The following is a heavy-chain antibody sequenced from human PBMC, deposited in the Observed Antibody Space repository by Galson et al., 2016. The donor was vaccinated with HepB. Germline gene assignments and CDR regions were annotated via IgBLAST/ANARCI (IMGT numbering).Heavy chain of an antibody. CDR1: GFAFSNYG. CDR2: ISYDGRNT. V-gene: IGHV3-30*18. Sequence: SLRLSCAASGFAFSNYGMYWVRQAPGKGLEWVALISYDGRNTFYTHSVKGRFTVSRDSSNNTLSLQMNSLRADDTAIYYCAKGGPRSRDKQNNYNYGAYFDYWGQGTLVTVSS. J-gene: IGHJ4*02. D-gene: IGHD1-7*01. CDR3: AKGGPRSRDKQNNYNYGAYFDY.